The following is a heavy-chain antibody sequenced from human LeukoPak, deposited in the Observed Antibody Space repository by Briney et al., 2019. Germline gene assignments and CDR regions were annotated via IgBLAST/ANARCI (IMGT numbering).Heavy chain of an antibody. CDR2: ISGSGGST. CDR1: GGSISSYY. CDR3: AKARRSGWYEPFDY. J-gene: IGHJ4*02. V-gene: IGHV3-23*01. D-gene: IGHD6-19*01. Sequence: PSETLSLTCTVSGGSISSYYWSWVRQAPGKGLEWVSAISGSGGSTYYADSVKGRFTISRDNSKNTLYLQMNSLRAEDTAVYYCAKARRSGWYEPFDYWGQGTLVTVSS.